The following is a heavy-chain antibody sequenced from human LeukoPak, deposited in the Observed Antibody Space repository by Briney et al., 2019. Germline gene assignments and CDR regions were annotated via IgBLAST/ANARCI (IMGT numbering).Heavy chain of an antibody. J-gene: IGHJ3*02. Sequence: SETLSLTCTVSGGSIRSSSYYWGWIRQPPGKGLEWIGSIYYSGSTYYNPSLKSRVTISVDTSKNQFSLKLSSVTAADTAVYYCARGPSITIFGVVRSGSNLNDAFDIWGQGTMVTVSS. CDR3: ARGPSITIFGVVRSGSNLNDAFDI. CDR1: GGSIRSSSYY. CDR2: IYYSGST. D-gene: IGHD3-3*01. V-gene: IGHV4-39*07.